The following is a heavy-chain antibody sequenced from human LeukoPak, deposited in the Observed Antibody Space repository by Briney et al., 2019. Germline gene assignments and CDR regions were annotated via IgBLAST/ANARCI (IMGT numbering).Heavy chain of an antibody. CDR2: INAGNGNT. Sequence: ASVKVSCKASGYTFTSYAMYWLSRAPGQRLEWMGWINAGNGNTKYSQKFQGRVTITRDTSASKAYMELSSLRSEDTAVYYCERDRCSSTSCYARDAFDIWGQGTMVTVSS. CDR3: ERDRCSSTSCYARDAFDI. D-gene: IGHD2-2*01. V-gene: IGHV1-3*01. CDR1: GYTFTSYA. J-gene: IGHJ3*02.